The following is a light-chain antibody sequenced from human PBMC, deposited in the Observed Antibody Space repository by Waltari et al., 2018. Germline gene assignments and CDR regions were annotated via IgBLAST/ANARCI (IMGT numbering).Light chain of an antibody. CDR3: QQYENFPYT. V-gene: IGKV1-33*01. J-gene: IGKJ2*01. Sequence: DIKMTQSPSSISASVGDRVTITCRASQDIDNYSAWYQQKPGKAPKRLIHYAANLESGVPSRFSGSGSGTDYTLTINSLQPEDIATYYCQQYENFPYTFGQGTKVEIK. CDR2: YAA. CDR1: QDIDNY.